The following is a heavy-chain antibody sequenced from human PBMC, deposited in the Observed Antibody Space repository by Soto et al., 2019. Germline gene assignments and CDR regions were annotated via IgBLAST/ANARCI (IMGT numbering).Heavy chain of an antibody. D-gene: IGHD2-8*02. Sequence: GGSLRLSCSSSGFTFSAYEMNWVRQAPGKGLEWVSYISPSSDTIYYADSVKGRFTISRDNAENSLYLQMNGLRAEDTALYFCEGILVVPAPGHDAFDSGGQGTMVTGSS. J-gene: IGHJ3*02. CDR3: EGILVVPAPGHDAFDS. V-gene: IGHV3-48*03. CDR1: GFTFSAYE. CDR2: ISPSSDTI.